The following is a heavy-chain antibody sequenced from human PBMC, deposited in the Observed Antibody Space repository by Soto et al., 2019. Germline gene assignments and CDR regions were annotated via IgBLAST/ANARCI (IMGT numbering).Heavy chain of an antibody. CDR3: AGLGWAYYYYMDV. Sequence: SETLSLTCAVYGGSFSGYYWSWIRQPPGKGLEWIGEINHSGSTNYNPSLKSRVTISVDTSKNQFSLKLSSVTAADTAVYYCAGLGWAYYYYMDVWGKGTTVTVSS. CDR1: GGSFSGYY. D-gene: IGHD1-26*01. CDR2: INHSGST. V-gene: IGHV4-34*01. J-gene: IGHJ6*03.